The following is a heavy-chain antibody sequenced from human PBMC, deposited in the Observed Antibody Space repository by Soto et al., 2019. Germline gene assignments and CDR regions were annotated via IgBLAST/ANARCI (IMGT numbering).Heavy chain of an antibody. V-gene: IGHV4-30-2*01. D-gene: IGHD4-17*01. CDR3: ARSPSWNYGDYPYYFDY. CDR1: GGSISSGGYS. CDR2: IYHSGST. Sequence: QLQLQESGSGLVKPSQTLSLTCAVSGGSISSGGYSWSWIRQPPGKGLEWIGYIYHSGSTYYNPSLKSRVTISVDRSKNQFSLKLSSVTAADTAVYYCARSPSWNYGDYPYYFDYWGQGTLVTVSS. J-gene: IGHJ4*02.